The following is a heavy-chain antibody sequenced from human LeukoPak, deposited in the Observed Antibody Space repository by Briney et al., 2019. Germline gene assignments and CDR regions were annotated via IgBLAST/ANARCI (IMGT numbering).Heavy chain of an antibody. CDR2: ISAYNGNT. CDR1: GYTFTSYG. V-gene: IGHV1-18*01. J-gene: IGHJ4*02. Sequence: ASVKVSCKASGYTFTSYGISWVRQAPRHGLEWVGWISAYNGNTNYAQKLPGRVTMTIDTSTSTAYMELRSLRSDDTAVYYCARAARLYYYDSSGFDYWGQGTLVTVSS. D-gene: IGHD3-22*01. CDR3: ARAARLYYYDSSGFDY.